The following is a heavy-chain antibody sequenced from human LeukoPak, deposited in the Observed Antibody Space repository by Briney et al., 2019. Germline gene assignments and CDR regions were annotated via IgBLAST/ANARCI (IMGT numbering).Heavy chain of an antibody. D-gene: IGHD2/OR15-2a*01. J-gene: IGHJ3*02. Sequence: PSETLSLTCTVSSASISSSYWSWIRQPAGKGLEWIGRMYSGGSPNYNPSLKSRVTMSVDTSKNQFSLKLSSVTAADTAVYHCARAVNMAFDIWGQGTMVTVSS. CDR2: MYSGGSP. CDR3: ARAVNMAFDI. V-gene: IGHV4-4*07. CDR1: SASISSSY.